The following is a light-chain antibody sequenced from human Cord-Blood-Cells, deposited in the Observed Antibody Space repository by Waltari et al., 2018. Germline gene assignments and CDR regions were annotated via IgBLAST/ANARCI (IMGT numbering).Light chain of an antibody. V-gene: IGLV1-47*01. CDR2: RNN. Sequence: QSVLTQPPSASGTPGQRVTISCSGSSSNIGSNYVYWYQQLPGTAPKLLIYRNNQRPSGVPDLFSGSKSGTSASLAISGLRSEDDADYYCAAWDDSLSGVVFGGGTKLTVL. CDR3: AAWDDSLSGVV. J-gene: IGLJ2*01. CDR1: SSNIGSNY.